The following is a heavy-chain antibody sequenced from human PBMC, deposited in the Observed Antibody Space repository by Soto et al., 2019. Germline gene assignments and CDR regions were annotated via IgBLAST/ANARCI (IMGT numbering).Heavy chain of an antibody. V-gene: IGHV1-2*04. CDR3: ARHHEAGQGLVQWYYYYGMDV. Sequence: ASVKVSCKASGYTFTGYYMHWVRQAPGQGLEWMGWINPNSGGTNYAQKFQGWVTMTRDTSISTAYMELSRLRSDDTAVYYCARHHEAGQGLVQWYYYYGMDVWGQGTTVTVSS. CDR1: GYTFTGYY. D-gene: IGHD6-19*01. J-gene: IGHJ6*02. CDR2: INPNSGGT.